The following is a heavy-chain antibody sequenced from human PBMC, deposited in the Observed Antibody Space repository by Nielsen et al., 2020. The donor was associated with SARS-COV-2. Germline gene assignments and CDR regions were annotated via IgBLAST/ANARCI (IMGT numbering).Heavy chain of an antibody. CDR1: GFTFSAYA. D-gene: IGHD3-3*01. CDR2: IKQDGSEK. Sequence: GGSLRLSCASSGFTFSAYAMHWVRQAPGKGLEWVANIKQDGSEKYYVDSVKGRFTISRDNAKNSLYLQMNSLRAEDTAVYYCAGTYYDFWSGYRGYYYYGMDVWGQGTTVTVSS. CDR3: AGTYYDFWSGYRGYYYYGMDV. J-gene: IGHJ6*02. V-gene: IGHV3-7*01.